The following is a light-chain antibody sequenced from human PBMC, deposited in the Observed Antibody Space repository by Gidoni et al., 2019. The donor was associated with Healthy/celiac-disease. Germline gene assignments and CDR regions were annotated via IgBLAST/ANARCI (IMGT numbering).Light chain of an antibody. J-gene: IGKJ4*01. V-gene: IGKV1-9*01. CDR1: PGSSSY. Sequence: DIQLTHSPSSLSASVGDRVTITCRATPGSSSYLAWYQQKPGQAPKLLIYAASTLHSGVPSRFSGSGSGTDFTLTISSLEPEDFAIYYCQQLNSYPLTFGGGTKVEIK. CDR3: QQLNSYPLT. CDR2: AAS.